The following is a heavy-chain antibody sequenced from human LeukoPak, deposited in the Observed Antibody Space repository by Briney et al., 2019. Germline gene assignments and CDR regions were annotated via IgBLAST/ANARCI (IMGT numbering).Heavy chain of an antibody. CDR3: ARQVQGVIRPDY. Sequence: KPSETLSLTCTVSGGSISSYYWSWIRQPPGKGLEWIEYIYYSGSTYYNPSLKSRVTVSVDTSKNQFSLELSSVSAADTAVYYCARQVQGVIRPDYWGQETLVTVSS. CDR2: IYYSGST. J-gene: IGHJ4*02. CDR1: GGSISSYY. V-gene: IGHV4-59*08. D-gene: IGHD1-1*01.